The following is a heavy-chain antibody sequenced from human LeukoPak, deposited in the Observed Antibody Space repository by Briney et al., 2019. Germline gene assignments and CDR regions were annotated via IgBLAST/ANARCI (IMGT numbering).Heavy chain of an antibody. Sequence: SVKVSCKASGGTFSSYTISWVRQVPGQGLEWMGGIIPILGIANYAQKFQGRVTITADKSTSTAYMELSSLRSEDTAVYYCARKGLDYYYYMDVWGKGTTATVSS. V-gene: IGHV1-69*10. CDR2: IIPILGIA. CDR1: GGTFSSYT. CDR3: ARKGLDYYYYMDV. J-gene: IGHJ6*03.